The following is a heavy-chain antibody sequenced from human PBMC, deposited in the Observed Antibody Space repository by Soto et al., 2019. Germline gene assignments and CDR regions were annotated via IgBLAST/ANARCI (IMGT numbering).Heavy chain of an antibody. J-gene: IGHJ6*02. CDR3: ARGWRITIFGVVRAGGMDV. V-gene: IGHV6-1*01. Sequence: PSQTLSLTCAISGDSVSSNSAAWNWIRQSPSRGLEWLGRTYYRSKWYNDYAVSVKSRITINPDTSKDQFSLQLNSVTPEDTAVYYCARGWRITIFGVVRAGGMDVWGQGTTVTVSS. D-gene: IGHD3-3*01. CDR2: TYYRSKWYN. CDR1: GDSVSSNSAA.